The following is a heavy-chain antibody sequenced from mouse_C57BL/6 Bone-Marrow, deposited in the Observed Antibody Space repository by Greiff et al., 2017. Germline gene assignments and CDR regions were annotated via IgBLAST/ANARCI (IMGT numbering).Heavy chain of an antibody. CDR1: GYTFTDYY. Sequence: EVQLQQSGPVLVKPGASVKMSCKASGYTFTDYYMNWVKQSHGKSLEWIGVINPYNGGTSYNQKFKGKATLTVDKSSSTAYMELNSLTSEDSAVYYCALTLLLRSYYFDYWGQGTTLTVSS. V-gene: IGHV1-19*01. D-gene: IGHD1-1*01. CDR3: ALTLLLRSYYFDY. CDR2: INPYNGGT. J-gene: IGHJ2*01.